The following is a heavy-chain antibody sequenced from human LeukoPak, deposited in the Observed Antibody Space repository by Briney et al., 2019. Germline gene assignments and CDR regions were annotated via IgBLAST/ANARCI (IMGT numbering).Heavy chain of an antibody. D-gene: IGHD3/OR15-3a*01. Sequence: VASVKVSCKASGGTFSSYTISWVRQAPGQGLEWMGRIIPILGIANYAQKFQGRVTITADKSTSTAYMELSSLRSEDTAVYYCASGTGGMVYDCWGQGTLVTVSS. CDR2: IIPILGIA. V-gene: IGHV1-69*02. CDR3: ASGTGGMVYDC. CDR1: GGTFSSYT. J-gene: IGHJ4*02.